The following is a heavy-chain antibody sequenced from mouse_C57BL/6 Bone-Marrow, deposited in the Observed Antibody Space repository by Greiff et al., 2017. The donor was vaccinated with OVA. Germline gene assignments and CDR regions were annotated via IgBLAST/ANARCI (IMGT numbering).Heavy chain of an antibody. Sequence: EVQGVESGGGLVQPKGSLKLSCAASGFSFNTYAMNWVRQAPGKGLEWVARIRSKSNNYATYYADSVKDRFTISRDDSESMLYLQMNNLKTEDTAMYYCVRQGYYSNLGYFDVWGTGTTVTVSS. CDR1: GFSFNTYA. J-gene: IGHJ1*03. V-gene: IGHV10-1*01. CDR3: VRQGYYSNLGYFDV. D-gene: IGHD2-5*01. CDR2: IRSKSNNYAT.